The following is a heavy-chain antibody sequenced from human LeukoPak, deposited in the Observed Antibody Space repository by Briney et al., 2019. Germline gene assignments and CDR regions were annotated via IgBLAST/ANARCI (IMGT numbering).Heavy chain of an antibody. V-gene: IGHV4-59*01. D-gene: IGHD4-17*01. CDR3: ARGANHGDSGLDVFDI. Sequence: SETLSLTCTVSGGSFSGYYWSWLRQPPGKGLEWIGYTYSSGSTSYSSSLKSRVTISLDTSKNQFSLKLTSVTVADTAVYHCARGANHGDSGLDVFDIWGQGTMVTVSS. CDR1: GGSFSGYY. J-gene: IGHJ3*02. CDR2: TYSSGST.